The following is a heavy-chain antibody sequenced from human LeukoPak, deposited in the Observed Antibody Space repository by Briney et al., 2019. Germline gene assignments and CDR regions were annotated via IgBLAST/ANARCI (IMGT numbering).Heavy chain of an antibody. D-gene: IGHD3-22*01. CDR1: GFTFSSYS. CDR2: ISCSSSTI. Sequence: GGSLRLSCAASGFTFSSYSMSWVRQAPGKGLEWVSYISCSSSTIYYADSVKGRFTISRDNSKNTLFLQMNSLRAEDTAVYYCAKGHSSGWPFDYWGQETLVTVSS. J-gene: IGHJ4*02. CDR3: AKGHSSGWPFDY. V-gene: IGHV3-48*01.